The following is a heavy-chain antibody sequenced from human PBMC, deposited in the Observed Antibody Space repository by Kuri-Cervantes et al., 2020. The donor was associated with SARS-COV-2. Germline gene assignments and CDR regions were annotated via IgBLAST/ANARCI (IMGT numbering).Heavy chain of an antibody. D-gene: IGHD6-6*01. V-gene: IGHV4-39*01. CDR3: ASHGAQQLVRY. J-gene: IGHJ4*02. Sequence: ESLKISCTVSGGSISSGSYYWGWIRQPPGKGLEWIGSIYYSGSTYYNPSLKSRVTISVDTSKNQFSLKLSSVTAADTAVYYCASHGAQQLVRYWGQGTLVTVSS. CDR2: IYYSGST. CDR1: GGSISSGSYY.